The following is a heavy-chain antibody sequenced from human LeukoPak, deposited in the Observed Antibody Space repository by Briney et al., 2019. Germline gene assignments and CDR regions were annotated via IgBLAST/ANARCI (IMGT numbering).Heavy chain of an antibody. CDR3: ARDLRAVAGRGFDP. CDR2: INPNSGGT. J-gene: IGHJ5*02. CDR1: GYTFTGYY. V-gene: IGHV1-2*02. Sequence: ASVKVSCKASGYTFTGYYMHWVRQAPGQGLEWMGWINPNSGGTNYAQKFQGRVTMTRDTSISTAYMELSSLRSEDTAVYYCARDLRAVAGRGFDPWGQGTLVTVSS. D-gene: IGHD6-19*01.